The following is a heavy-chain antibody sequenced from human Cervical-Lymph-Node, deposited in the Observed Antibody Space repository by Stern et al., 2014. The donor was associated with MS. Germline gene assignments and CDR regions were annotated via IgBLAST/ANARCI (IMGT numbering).Heavy chain of an antibody. CDR2: IYPTWGT. CDR1: TGSVTRGHR. V-gene: IGHV4-4*02. J-gene: IGHJ5*02. D-gene: IGHD1-14*01. Sequence: QLQLQESGPGLVKPSGTLSLTCAVSTGSVTRGHRGIWVRQSPWMGLEWIGEIYPTWGTNYNTSLKSRVDISVDKSMNQFSPKLNSVTEADTAVYYCARDPDNRGCFDPWGQGTLVIVSS. CDR3: ARDPDNRGCFDP.